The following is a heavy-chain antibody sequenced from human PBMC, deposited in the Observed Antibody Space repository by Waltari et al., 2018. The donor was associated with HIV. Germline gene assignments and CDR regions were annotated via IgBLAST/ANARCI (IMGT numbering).Heavy chain of an antibody. J-gene: IGHJ4*02. CDR3: ARASYYSECSTLDGDYYFDV. Sequence: VQLVESGGGSIKTGGSLRLSCADSGFSVSNHWMDWVRQGPGTGPAWGGRMKRDRSSKDYADAVRGRFVIAGDNARNTGYLQWNRRRVEDTAIYFCARASYYSECSTLDGDYYFDVWGRGTRVAVSS. D-gene: IGHD1-26*01. CDR2: MKRDRSSK. V-gene: IGHV3-74*01. CDR1: GFSVSNHW.